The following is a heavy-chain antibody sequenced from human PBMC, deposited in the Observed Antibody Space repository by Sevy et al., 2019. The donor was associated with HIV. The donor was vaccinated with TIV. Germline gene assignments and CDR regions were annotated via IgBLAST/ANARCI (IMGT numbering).Heavy chain of an antibody. CDR2: IKSNTGGGTT. CDR1: GFTFSKAW. V-gene: IGHV3-15*01. D-gene: IGHD3-3*01. J-gene: IGHJ4*02. CDR3: TTKKDFWSGYFYFDY. Sequence: LSLTCAASGFTFSKAWMSWVRQAPGKGLEWVGRIKSNTGGGTTDYAEPVKGSFTISRDDSKNTLYLKVNSLKTDDTAVYYCTTKKDFWSGYFYFDYWGQGTLVTVSS.